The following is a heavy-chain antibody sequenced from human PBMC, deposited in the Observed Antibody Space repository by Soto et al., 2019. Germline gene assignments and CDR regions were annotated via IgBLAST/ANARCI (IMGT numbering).Heavy chain of an antibody. CDR1: GYTFTSYG. V-gene: IGHV1-18*01. J-gene: IGHJ6*02. CDR2: ISAYNGNT. Sequence: QVQLVQSGAEVKKPGASVKVSCKASGYTFTSYGISWVRQAPGQGLEWMGWISAYNGNTNYAQKLQGRVTMTTDTSTSTAYMELRSLRSDDTAVYYWAREMIAAAGAYYYCYGMDVWGQGTTVTVSS. CDR3: AREMIAAAGAYYYCYGMDV. D-gene: IGHD6-13*01.